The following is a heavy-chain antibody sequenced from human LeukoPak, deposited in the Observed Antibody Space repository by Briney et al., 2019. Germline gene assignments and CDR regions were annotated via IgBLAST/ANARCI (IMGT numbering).Heavy chain of an antibody. V-gene: IGHV3-74*01. CDR1: GSTFSSYW. CDR3: ARSYYGSGSYFGY. Sequence: GGSLRLSCAASGSTFSSYWLHWVRQAPGKGLVWVSRINSDGSSTSYADSVKGRFTISRDNAKNTLYLQMNSLRAEDTAVYYCARSYYGSGSYFGYWGQGTLVTVSS. J-gene: IGHJ4*02. CDR2: INSDGSST. D-gene: IGHD3-10*01.